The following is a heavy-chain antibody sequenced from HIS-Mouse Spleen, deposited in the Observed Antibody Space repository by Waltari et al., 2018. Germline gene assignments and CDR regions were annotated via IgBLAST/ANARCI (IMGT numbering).Heavy chain of an antibody. CDR3: AREIPYSSSWYDWYFDL. Sequence: QLQLQESGPGLVKPSETLSLTCTVSGGSISSSSYYWGWIRQPPGKGLEWIGSIDYSVGTYHNPSLKSRVTRSVDTSKNQFSLKLSSVTAADTAVYYCAREIPYSSSWYDWYFDLWGRGTLVTVSS. CDR2: IDYSVGT. CDR1: GGSISSSSYY. J-gene: IGHJ2*01. D-gene: IGHD6-13*01. V-gene: IGHV4-39*07.